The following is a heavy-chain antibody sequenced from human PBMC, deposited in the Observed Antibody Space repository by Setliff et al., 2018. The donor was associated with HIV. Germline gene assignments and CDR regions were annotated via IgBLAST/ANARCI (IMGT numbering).Heavy chain of an antibody. CDR1: GGSFSDNY. D-gene: IGHD6-13*01. J-gene: IGHJ6*03. CDR2: INHSGRT. CDR3: AGVSSTCWYSIFRNYYYHMDV. Sequence: SETLSLTCAVYGGSFSDNYWSWIRQSPGKGLEWIGEINHSGRTKYSPSLRSRGSISVDTSKTQFSLKLSSVTAADTAVYYCAGVSSTCWYSIFRNYYYHMDVWGKGTTVTVSS. V-gene: IGHV4-34*01.